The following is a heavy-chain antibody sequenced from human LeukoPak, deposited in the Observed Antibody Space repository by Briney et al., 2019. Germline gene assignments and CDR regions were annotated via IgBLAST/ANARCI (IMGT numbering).Heavy chain of an antibody. V-gene: IGHV3-23*01. J-gene: IGHJ4*02. CDR2: ISDVEKIP. Sequence: QTGGSLRLSCAASGFTFTNYAMSWVRQAPGKGLEWVSGISDVEKIPYYSDSVKGRFTISRDNSKKTVYLQMNNLRAEVTAVYFCARHDSYIPYWGQGIPVTVSS. CDR1: GFTFTNYA. D-gene: IGHD3-10*01. CDR3: ARHDSYIPY.